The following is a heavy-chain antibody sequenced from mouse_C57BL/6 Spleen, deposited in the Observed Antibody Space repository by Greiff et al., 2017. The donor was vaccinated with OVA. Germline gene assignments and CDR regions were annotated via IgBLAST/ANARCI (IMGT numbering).Heavy chain of an antibody. V-gene: IGHV5-17*01. J-gene: IGHJ3*01. D-gene: IGHD2-4*01. Sequence: EVKLVESGGGLVKPGGSLKLSRAASGFTFSDYGMHWVRQAPEKGLEWVAYISSGSSTIYYADTVKGRFTISRDNAKNTLFLQMTSLRSEDTAMYYCARGGDYPFAYWGQGTLVTVSA. CDR3: ARGGDYPFAY. CDR1: GFTFSDYG. CDR2: ISSGSSTI.